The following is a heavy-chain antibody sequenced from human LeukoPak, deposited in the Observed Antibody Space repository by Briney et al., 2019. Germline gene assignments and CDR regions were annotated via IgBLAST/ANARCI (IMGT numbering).Heavy chain of an antibody. D-gene: IGHD3-16*01. Sequence: PGGSLRLSCTASGFTFSSYGMHWVRQAPGKGLEWVAFIRYDGSNKYYADSVKGRFTISRDNAKNSLYLQMNSLRAEDMAFYYCAKDRDSGGDAFDMWGQGTMVTVSS. CDR3: AKDRDSGGDAFDM. V-gene: IGHV3-30*02. CDR2: IRYDGSNK. J-gene: IGHJ3*02. CDR1: GFTFSSYG.